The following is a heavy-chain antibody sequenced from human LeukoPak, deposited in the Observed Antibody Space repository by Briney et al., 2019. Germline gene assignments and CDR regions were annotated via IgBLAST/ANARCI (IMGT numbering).Heavy chain of an antibody. CDR1: GYIFTNYA. CDR2: INCGNGNT. CDR3: GREGPNYYDSGLDH. J-gene: IGHJ4*02. Sequence: ASVKVSCKTSGYIFTNYAVHWVRQAPGQRLEWMAWINCGNGNTKYSQKLQNRIAITRDTSASTAYMELRSLRSEDMAVYYCGREGPNYYDSGLDHWGQGTLVTVSS. D-gene: IGHD3-22*01. V-gene: IGHV1-3*03.